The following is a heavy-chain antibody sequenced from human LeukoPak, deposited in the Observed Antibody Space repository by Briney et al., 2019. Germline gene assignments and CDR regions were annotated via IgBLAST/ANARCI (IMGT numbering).Heavy chain of an antibody. CDR2: INHSGGT. CDR1: GGSFSGYY. V-gene: IGHV4-34*01. D-gene: IGHD3-3*01. Sequence: SETLSLTCAVYGGSFSGYYWSWIRQPPGKGLEWIGEINHSGGTNYNPSLKSRVTISVDTSKNQFSLKLSSVTAADTAVYYCARGSPYYDFWSGYHRDAFDIWGQGTMVTVSS. CDR3: ARGSPYYDFWSGYHRDAFDI. J-gene: IGHJ3*02.